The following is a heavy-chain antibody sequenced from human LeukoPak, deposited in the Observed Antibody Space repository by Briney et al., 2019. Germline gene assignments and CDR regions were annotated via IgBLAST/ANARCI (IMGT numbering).Heavy chain of an antibody. CDR3: ATIYYGSGSYYNWGAFDI. Sequence: ASVKVSCKVSGYTLTELSMHWVRQAPGKGLEWMGGFDPEDGETIYAQKFQGRATMTEDTSTDTAYMELSSLRSEDTAVYYCATIYYGSGSYYNWGAFDIWGQGTMVTVSS. V-gene: IGHV1-24*01. CDR2: FDPEDGET. J-gene: IGHJ3*02. CDR1: GYTLTELS. D-gene: IGHD3-10*01.